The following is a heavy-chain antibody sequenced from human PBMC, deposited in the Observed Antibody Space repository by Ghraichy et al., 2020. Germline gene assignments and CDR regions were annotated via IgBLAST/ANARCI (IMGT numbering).Heavy chain of an antibody. D-gene: IGHD4-17*01. J-gene: IGHJ2*01. V-gene: IGHV3-53*01. CDR3: ARGRTYGEGRGNWYFDL. CDR2: IYIGGSA. Sequence: GGSLRLSCAASGFTVSSNYMRWVRQAPGKGLEWVSVIYIGGSAYYADAVKGRLTNSRDNSTNTFYLQMNSLRADDTAVFYCARGRTYGEGRGNWYFDLWGRGTLLTVSS. CDR1: GFTVSSNY.